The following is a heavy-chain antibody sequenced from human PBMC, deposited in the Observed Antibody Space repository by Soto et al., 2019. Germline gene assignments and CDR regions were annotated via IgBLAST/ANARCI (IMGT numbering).Heavy chain of an antibody. CDR1: GFTFSAYW. Sequence: EVQLVESGGGVVPPGGSLRLSCAASGFTFSAYWMHWVRQAPGKGLMWVSRINGDGRTTSYADSVKGRFTISRENAKNTLYLQVNSLRAEDTAVYYCARAAYGEYWFDPWGQGTLVTVSS. CDR2: INGDGRTT. CDR3: ARAAYGEYWFDP. V-gene: IGHV3-74*01. D-gene: IGHD4-17*01. J-gene: IGHJ5*02.